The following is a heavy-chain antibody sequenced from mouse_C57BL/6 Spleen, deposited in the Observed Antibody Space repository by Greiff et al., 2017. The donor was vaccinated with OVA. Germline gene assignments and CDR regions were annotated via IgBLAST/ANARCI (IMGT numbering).Heavy chain of an antibody. D-gene: IGHD2-3*01. V-gene: IGHV1-63*01. CDR1: GYTFTNYW. CDR2: IYPGGGYT. CDR3: ARSKDGYYDY. J-gene: IGHJ2*01. Sequence: VQLQQSGAELVRPGTSVKMSCKASGYTFTNYWIGWAKQRPGHGLEWIGDIYPGGGYTNYNEKFKGKATLTADKSSSTAYMQFSSLTSEDSAIYYCARSKDGYYDYWGQGTTLTVSS.